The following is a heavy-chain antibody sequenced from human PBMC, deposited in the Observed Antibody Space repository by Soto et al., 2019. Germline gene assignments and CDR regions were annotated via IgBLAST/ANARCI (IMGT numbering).Heavy chain of an antibody. V-gene: IGHV1-8*01. J-gene: IGHJ5*02. CDR1: GYTFTSYD. CDR3: DRGRSGVNSGGYSWFDP. CDR2: MNPNSGNT. D-gene: IGHD1-20*01. Sequence: QVQLVQSGAEVKKPGASVKVSCKASGYTFTSYDINWVRQATGQGLEWMGWMNPNSGNTGYAQKFQGRVTMPVNTSIRTAYRELSSLRSEDTAVYYCDRGRSGVNSGGYSWFDPWCQGTLVTVSS.